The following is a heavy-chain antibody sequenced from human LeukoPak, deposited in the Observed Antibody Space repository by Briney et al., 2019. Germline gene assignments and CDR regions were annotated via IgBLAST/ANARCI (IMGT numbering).Heavy chain of an antibody. V-gene: IGHV4-59*08. CDR3: ASGGYANNNFDY. Sequence: SETLSLTCTVSGGSISSYYWSWIRQPPGKGLEWIGYIYYSGSTNYNPSLKSRVTISVDTSKNQFSLKLSSVTAADTAVYYCASGGYANNNFDYWGQGTLVTVSS. CDR1: GGSISSYY. CDR2: IYYSGST. D-gene: IGHD5-12*01. J-gene: IGHJ4*02.